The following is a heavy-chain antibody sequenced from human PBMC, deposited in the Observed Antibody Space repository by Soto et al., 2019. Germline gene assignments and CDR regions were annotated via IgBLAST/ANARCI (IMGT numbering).Heavy chain of an antibody. V-gene: IGHV4-34*01. D-gene: IGHD3-3*01. CDR2: INHSGST. J-gene: IGHJ5*02. CDR3: ARGIGRATYYDFWSGYYGGSWFDP. CDR1: GGSFSGYY. Sequence: SETLSLTCAVYGGSFSGYYWSWIRQPPGKGLEWIGEINHSGSTNYNPSLKSRVTISVDTSKNQFSLKLSSVTAADTAVYYCARGIGRATYYDFWSGYYGGSWFDPWGQGTLVTVSS.